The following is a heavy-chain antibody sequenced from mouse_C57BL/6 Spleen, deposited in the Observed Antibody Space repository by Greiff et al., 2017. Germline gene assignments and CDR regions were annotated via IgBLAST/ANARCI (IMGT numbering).Heavy chain of an antibody. V-gene: IGHV1-62-2*01. CDR1: GYTFTEYT. Sequence: QVQLKESGAELVKPGASVKLSCKASGYTFTEYTIHWVKQRSGQGLEWIGWFYPGSGSIKYNEKFKDKATLTADKSSSTVYMELSRLTSEDSAVYFCARHEDGDGYYHYFDYWGQGTTLTVSS. J-gene: IGHJ2*01. D-gene: IGHD2-3*01. CDR3: ARHEDGDGYYHYFDY. CDR2: FYPGSGSI.